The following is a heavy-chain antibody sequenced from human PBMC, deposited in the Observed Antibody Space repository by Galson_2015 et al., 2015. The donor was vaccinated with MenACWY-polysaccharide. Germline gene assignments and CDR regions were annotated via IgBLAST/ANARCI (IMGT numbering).Heavy chain of an antibody. J-gene: IGHJ5*02. V-gene: IGHV3-33*01. Sequence: SLRLSCAATRFTFSDYGMHWVRQAPGKGLEWVAFIWDDGSRKYYADSVKGRFAISRDNSDSTLYLQMNNLRVADTAVYYCARVGRDHSGSYFHGGFDPWGQGTLVTVSS. CDR3: ARVGRDHSGSYFHGGFDP. CDR2: IWDDGSRK. CDR1: RFTFSDYG. D-gene: IGHD3-10*01.